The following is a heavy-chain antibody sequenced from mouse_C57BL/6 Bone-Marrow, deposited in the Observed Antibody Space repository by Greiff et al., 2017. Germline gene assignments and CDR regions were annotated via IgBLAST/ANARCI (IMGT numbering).Heavy chain of an antibody. CDR3: SVGGGPPWAYDDYYERDAMDY. D-gene: IGHD2-3*01. V-gene: IGHV1-19*01. CDR2: INPYNGGT. CDR1: GYTFTDYY. Sequence: EVQLQESGPVLVKPGASVKMSCKASGYTFTDYYMNWVKQSHGKSLEWIGVINPYNGGTSYNQKFKGKATLTVDKSSSTAYMELNSLTSEDSAVYYCSVGGGPPWAYDDYYERDAMDYWGQGTSVTVSS. J-gene: IGHJ4*01.